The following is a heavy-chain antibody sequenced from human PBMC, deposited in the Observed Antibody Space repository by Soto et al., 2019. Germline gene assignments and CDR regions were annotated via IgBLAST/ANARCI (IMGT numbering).Heavy chain of an antibody. V-gene: IGHV1-18*01. CDR3: ARSGRSWNLREFDY. CDR2: ISAYNGNI. D-gene: IGHD6-13*01. J-gene: IGHJ4*02. Sequence: XSVKVSCQASGCSFTNYGISWVRQAPGQGLEWMGWISAYNGNINYAQKFRGRVTMTTDTSTSSAYLEVRSLRSDDRAVYYCARSGRSWNLREFDYWAQGTLVTVSS. CDR1: GCSFTNYG.